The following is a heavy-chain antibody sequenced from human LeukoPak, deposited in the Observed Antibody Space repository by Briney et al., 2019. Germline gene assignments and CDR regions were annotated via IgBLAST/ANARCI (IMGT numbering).Heavy chain of an antibody. V-gene: IGHV1-69*05. Sequence: GASVKASCKASGGTFSSYAISWVRQAPGQGLEWMGRIIRIFGTANYAQKFQGRVTITTDESTSTAYMELSSLRSEDTAVYYCARDTDNVIVGAYKLDYWGQGTLVTVSS. CDR2: IIRIFGTA. CDR1: GGTFSSYA. J-gene: IGHJ4*02. CDR3: ARDTDNVIVGAYKLDY. D-gene: IGHD1-26*01.